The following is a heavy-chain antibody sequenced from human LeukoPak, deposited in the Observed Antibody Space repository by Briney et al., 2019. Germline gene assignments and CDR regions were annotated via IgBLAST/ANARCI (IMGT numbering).Heavy chain of an antibody. V-gene: IGHV1-69*05. CDR3: AGARYDFWSGYLTH. J-gene: IGHJ4*02. CDR1: GGTFSSYA. Sequence: SVKVSCKASGGTFSSYAISWVRQPPGQGLDWMGRIIPIFGTANYAQKFQGRVTITTDESTSTAYMELSSLRSEDTAVYYCAGARYDFWSGYLTHWGQGTLVTVSS. D-gene: IGHD3-3*01. CDR2: IIPIFGTA.